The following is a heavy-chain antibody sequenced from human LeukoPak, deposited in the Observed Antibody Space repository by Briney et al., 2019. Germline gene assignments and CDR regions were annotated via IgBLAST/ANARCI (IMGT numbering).Heavy chain of an antibody. CDR3: ARHSEGYYYDSSGYYPIFWDY. J-gene: IGHJ4*02. D-gene: IGHD3-22*01. CDR2: MNPNSGNT. V-gene: IGHV1-8*01. CDR1: GYTFTSYD. Sequence: ASVKVSCKASGYTFTSYDINWVRQATGQGLEWMGWMNPNSGNTGYAQKFQGRVTMTRNTSISTAYMELSSLRSEDTAVYYCARHSEGYYYDSSGYYPIFWDYRGQGTLVTVSS.